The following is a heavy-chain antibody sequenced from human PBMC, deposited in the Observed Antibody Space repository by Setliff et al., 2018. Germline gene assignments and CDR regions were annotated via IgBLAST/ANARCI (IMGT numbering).Heavy chain of an antibody. J-gene: IGHJ6*03. CDR2: TIPMFGSA. CDR3: AREGVHTRSSTDYHYYMDV. D-gene: IGHD1-26*01. CDR1: GGTFRSYG. Sequence: ASVKVSCKASGGTFRSYGISWVRQAPGQGLEWMGGTIPMFGSANYAQKFQGRVTIITDEFTGTAYMELSSLTSEDTAVYYCAREGVHTRSSTDYHYYMDVWGRGATVTVSS. V-gene: IGHV1-69*05.